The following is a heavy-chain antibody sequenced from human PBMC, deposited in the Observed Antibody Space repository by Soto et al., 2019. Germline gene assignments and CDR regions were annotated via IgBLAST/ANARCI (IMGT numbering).Heavy chain of an antibody. CDR2: IDPRDSYT. J-gene: IGHJ6*02. CDR1: GYSFTSYW. V-gene: IGHV5-10-1*01. Sequence: EVQLVQSGAEVKKPGESLRISCKGSGYSFTSYWISWVRQMPGKGLEWMGRIDPRDSYTSYSPSFEGHVTVSRDKSISPAYLQWRSLAASDTAVYYCARHLKAYDVGTPWYMDVWGQGTTVTVSS. D-gene: IGHD2-15*01. CDR3: ARHLKAYDVGTPWYMDV.